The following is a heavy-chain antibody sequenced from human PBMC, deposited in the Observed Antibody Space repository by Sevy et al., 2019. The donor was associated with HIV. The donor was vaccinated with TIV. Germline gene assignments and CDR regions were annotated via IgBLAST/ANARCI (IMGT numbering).Heavy chain of an antibody. V-gene: IGHV4-4*07. Sequence: SETLSLTCTVSGGSISSYYWSWIRQPAGKGLEWIGRIYISGSTNYNPSLKSRVTMSVDTSKNQFSLKLSSVTAADTGVYYCASYSLKMGAYDYFDHWGQGTLVTVSS. CDR3: ASYSLKMGAYDYFDH. CDR1: GGSISSYY. J-gene: IGHJ4*02. D-gene: IGHD4-4*01. CDR2: IYISGST.